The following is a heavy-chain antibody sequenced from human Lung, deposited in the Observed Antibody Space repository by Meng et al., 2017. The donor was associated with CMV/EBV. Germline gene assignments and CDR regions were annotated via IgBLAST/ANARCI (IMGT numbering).Heavy chain of an antibody. CDR2: IDPSGGST. CDR1: GYTFTTHY. J-gene: IGHJ2*01. D-gene: IGHD3-3*01. CDR3: ARGGTVFGVLIDWYFDL. V-gene: IGHV1-46*01. Sequence: SVKVSXKASGYTFTTHYMNWVRQAPGQGPEWVGIIDPSGGSTTYAQKFQGRVTVTRDTSTSTVYMDLSSVRSEDTAVYYCARGGTVFGVLIDWYFDLWGRGTXV.